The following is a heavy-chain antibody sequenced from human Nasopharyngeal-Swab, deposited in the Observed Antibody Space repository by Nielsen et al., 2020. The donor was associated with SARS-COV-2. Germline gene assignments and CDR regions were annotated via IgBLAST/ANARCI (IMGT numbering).Heavy chain of an antibody. CDR3: ARDLSWSGSYRHLGY. D-gene: IGHD1-26*01. CDR1: GGTFSSYA. Sequence: SVKVSCRASGGTFSSYAISWVRQAPGQGLEWMGGIIPIFGTANYAQKFQGRVTITADKSTSTAYMELSSLRSEDTAVYYCARDLSWSGSYRHLGYWGQGTLVTVSS. CDR2: IIPIFGTA. J-gene: IGHJ4*02. V-gene: IGHV1-69*06.